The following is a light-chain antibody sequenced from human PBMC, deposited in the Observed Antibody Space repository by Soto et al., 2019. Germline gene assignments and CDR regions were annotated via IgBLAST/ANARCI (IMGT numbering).Light chain of an antibody. CDR3: QQRNTWPFT. CDR1: QRVSSS. J-gene: IGKJ3*01. V-gene: IGKV3-11*01. CDR2: DAS. Sequence: EIVLTQSPATLSLSPGERAALCCRASQRVSSSSVWYQQTPDQPPSLLIYDASNRATAMPASFSGSGSGTDFLLTISSVEPDYFAVYYCQQRNTWPFTFGPGTKVDIK.